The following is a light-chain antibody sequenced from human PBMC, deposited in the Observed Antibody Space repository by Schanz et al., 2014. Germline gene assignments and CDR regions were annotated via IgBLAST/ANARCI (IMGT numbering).Light chain of an antibody. CDR3: CSYAGTYTLI. CDR2: DVS. V-gene: IGLV2-11*01. J-gene: IGLJ2*01. Sequence: QSVLTQPRSVSGPPGQSVTISCTGTSSDVGSHNFVSWYQQHPGKAPKLIIYDVSKRPSGVPDRFSGSQSGNTASLTISGLQAEDEADYYCCSYAGTYTLIFGGGTKLTVL. CDR1: SSDVGSHNF.